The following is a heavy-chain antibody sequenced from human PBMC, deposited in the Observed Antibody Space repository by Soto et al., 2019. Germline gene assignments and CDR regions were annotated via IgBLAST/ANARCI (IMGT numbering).Heavy chain of an antibody. D-gene: IGHD6-13*01. Sequence: QVQLVQSGAEVKKPGSSVKVSCKASGGTFSSYTISWVRQAPGQGLEWMGGIIPIFGTANYAQKFQGRVTITADESTSTAYMELSSLRSEDTAVYYCARDSAGRFYYYYYGMDVWGQGTTVTVSS. V-gene: IGHV1-69*01. J-gene: IGHJ6*02. CDR3: ARDSAGRFYYYYYGMDV. CDR2: IIPIFGTA. CDR1: GGTFSSYT.